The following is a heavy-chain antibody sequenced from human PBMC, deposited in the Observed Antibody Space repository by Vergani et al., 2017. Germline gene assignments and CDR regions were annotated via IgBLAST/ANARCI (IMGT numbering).Heavy chain of an antibody. CDR2: LSYDGTQK. D-gene: IGHD3-3*01. CDR3: ATKSFGKPGCQIRHFSE. Sequence: QVHLVESGGGVFQPGRSLRLSCVVSGFTSSYYGMHWVRPAPGKGLEWVAVLSYDGTQKYYADSVKGRFTISRDNSKSTLYLQMNSLRTEDTAVYYCATKSFGKPGCQIRHFSEWGQGTLVTVSS. J-gene: IGHJ1*01. V-gene: IGHV3-30*03. CDR1: GFTSSYYG.